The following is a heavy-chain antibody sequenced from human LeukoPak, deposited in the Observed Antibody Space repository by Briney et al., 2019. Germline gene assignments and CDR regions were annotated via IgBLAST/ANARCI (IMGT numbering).Heavy chain of an antibody. CDR2: ISGSGDST. V-gene: IGHV3-23*01. D-gene: IGHD3-22*01. CDR3: AKRDTSGSYPYYLDY. Sequence: GGSLRLSCAASGFIFRSYTMSWVRQVPGKGLEWVSAISGSGDSTFYADSVKGRFTISRDNSKNTLYLQMNSLRAEDTAIYYCAKRDTSGSYPYYLDYWGQGTLVTVSS. CDR1: GFIFRSYT. J-gene: IGHJ4*02.